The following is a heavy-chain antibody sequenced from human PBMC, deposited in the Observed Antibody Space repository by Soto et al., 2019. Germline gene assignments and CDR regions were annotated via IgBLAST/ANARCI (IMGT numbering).Heavy chain of an antibody. CDR1: GFTISSYS. D-gene: IGHD2-15*01. CDR2: ISSSSSYI. J-gene: IGHJ6*02. V-gene: IGHV3-21*01. CDR3: ARTYCSGGSCYGYYSYYYYGMDV. Sequence: PVGSLRLCCAAAGFTISSYSMNWVRQAPGKGLEWVSSISSSSSYIYYADSVKGRFTISRDNAKKSLYLQMNSLRVEDTAVYYCARTYCSGGSCYGYYSYYYYGMDVCAQGITLTVPS.